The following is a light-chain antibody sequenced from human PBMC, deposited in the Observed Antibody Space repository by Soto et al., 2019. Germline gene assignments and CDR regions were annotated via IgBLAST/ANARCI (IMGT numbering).Light chain of an antibody. V-gene: IGLV2-14*03. CDR2: DVT. Sequence: QSALSQPGSVSGSPGQSITISCTGTSSDVGGYNYVYWYQQHPGKVPKLMIYDVTNRPSGVSNRFSGSKSGNTASLTISGLQAEDEADYYCNSYTSSSTYVFGTGTKVTVL. CDR3: NSYTSSSTYV. CDR1: SSDVGGYNY. J-gene: IGLJ1*01.